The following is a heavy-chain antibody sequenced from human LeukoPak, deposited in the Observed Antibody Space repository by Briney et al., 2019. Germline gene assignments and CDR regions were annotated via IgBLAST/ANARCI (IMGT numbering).Heavy chain of an antibody. CDR3: AAQRWLQLPFDY. Sequence: GGSLRLSCAASGFTFSSYAMSWVRQAPGKGLEGVSAISGSGGSTYYADSVKGRFTISRENSKNTLYLQMNSLRAEDTAVYYCAAQRWLQLPFDYWGQGTLVTVSS. V-gene: IGHV3-23*01. J-gene: IGHJ4*02. CDR1: GFTFSSYA. CDR2: ISGSGGST. D-gene: IGHD5-24*01.